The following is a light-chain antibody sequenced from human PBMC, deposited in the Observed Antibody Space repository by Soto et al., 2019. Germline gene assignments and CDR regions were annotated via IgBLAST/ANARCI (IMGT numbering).Light chain of an antibody. V-gene: IGKV1-5*03. CDR1: KSISSW. CDR3: QQYSTYHSHT. CDR2: NAS. J-gene: IGKJ4*01. Sequence: DIQMTQYPSTLSVSVGDRVTITCRASKSISSWLAWYQQKPGGAPKLLIYNASVLESGVPSRCRGSGSSTEFSLTISGLKPADFAKYFCQQYSTYHSHTFGDGTKVDIK.